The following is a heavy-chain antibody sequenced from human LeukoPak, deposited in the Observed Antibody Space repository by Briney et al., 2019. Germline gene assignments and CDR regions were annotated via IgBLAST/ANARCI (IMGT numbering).Heavy chain of an antibody. CDR2: ISSSSSYI. CDR3: ARDRGMLAAAFDI. V-gene: IGHV3-21*01. Sequence: PGGSLRLSCAASGFTFSSYSMNWVRQAPGKGLEWVSSISSSSSYIHYADSVKGRFTISRDNAKNSLYLQMNSLRAEDTAVYYCARDRGMLAAAFDIWGQGTMVTVSS. CDR1: GFTFSSYS. J-gene: IGHJ3*02. D-gene: IGHD6-13*01.